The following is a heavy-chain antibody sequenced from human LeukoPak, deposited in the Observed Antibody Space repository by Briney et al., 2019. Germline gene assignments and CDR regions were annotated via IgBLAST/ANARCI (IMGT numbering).Heavy chain of an antibody. CDR2: IYYSGST. J-gene: IGHJ4*02. D-gene: IGHD6-19*01. V-gene: IGHV4-39*01. CDR1: GGSISSSSYY. Sequence: SETLSLTCTVSGGSISSSSYYWGWIRQPPGKGLEWIGSIYYSGSTYYNPSLKSRVTISVDTSKNQFSLKLSSVTAADTAVYYCARGGYSSGWYRGYYFDYWGQGTLVTVSS. CDR3: ARGGYSSGWYRGYYFDY.